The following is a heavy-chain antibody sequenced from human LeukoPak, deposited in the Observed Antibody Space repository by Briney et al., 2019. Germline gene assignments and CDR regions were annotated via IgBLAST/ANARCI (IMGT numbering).Heavy chain of an antibody. CDR3: AIPAEIGVGVDY. CDR1: GGSISSSSYY. D-gene: IGHD3-3*01. V-gene: IGHV4-39*01. Sequence: SETLSLTCTVSGGSISSSSYYWGWIRQPPGKGLEWIGSIYYSGSTYYNPSVKSRVTISVDTSKNQFSLKLSSVTAADTAVYYCAIPAEIGVGVDYWGQGTLVSVSS. J-gene: IGHJ4*02. CDR2: IYYSGST.